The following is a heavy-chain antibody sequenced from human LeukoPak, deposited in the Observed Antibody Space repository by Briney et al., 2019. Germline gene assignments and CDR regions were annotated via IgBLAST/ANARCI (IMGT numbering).Heavy chain of an antibody. V-gene: IGHV3-30*02. CDR3: GKDRSLKDYGGSDKCFDS. CDR1: GFTFSSYG. Sequence: GGSLTLSCAASGFTFSSYGMHWVRQAPGKGLEWGAFIRYGGSEKYYADSGKVRFSISRDNSKNTLELHMKSVRAEDTAVYHCGKDRSLKDYGGSDKCFDSWGRGTLVTVSS. CDR2: IRYGGSEK. J-gene: IGHJ4*02. D-gene: IGHD4-23*01.